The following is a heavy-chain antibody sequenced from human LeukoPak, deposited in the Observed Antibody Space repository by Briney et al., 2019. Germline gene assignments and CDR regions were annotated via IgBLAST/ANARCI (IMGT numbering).Heavy chain of an antibody. J-gene: IGHJ5*02. CDR2: INPNSGGT. CDR3: ARDNSVGDIAWWFDP. D-gene: IGHD3-16*02. CDR1: GYTFTSYG. V-gene: IGHV1-2*02. Sequence: ASVTVSCKASGYTFTSYGISWVRQAPGQGLEWMGWINPNSGGTNYAQKFQGRVTMTRDTSISTAYMELSSLRSEDTAVYCCARDNSVGDIAWWFDPWGQGTLVTVSS.